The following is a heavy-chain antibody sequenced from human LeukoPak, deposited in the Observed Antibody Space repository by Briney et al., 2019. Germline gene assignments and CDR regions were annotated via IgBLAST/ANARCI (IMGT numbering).Heavy chain of an antibody. V-gene: IGHV5-51*01. CDR2: IYPGDSDT. CDR1: GYSFTSYW. Sequence: RGESLKISCKGSGYSFTSYWIVWVRQMPGKGLEWMGIIYPGDSDTRYSPSFQGQVTISADKSISTAYLQWSSLKASDTAIYYCARLEGAVAGPIDDWGQGTLVTVSS. J-gene: IGHJ4*02. CDR3: ARLEGAVAGPIDD. D-gene: IGHD6-19*01.